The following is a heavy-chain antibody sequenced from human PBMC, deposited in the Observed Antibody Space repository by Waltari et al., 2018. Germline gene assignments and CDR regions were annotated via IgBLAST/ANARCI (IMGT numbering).Heavy chain of an antibody. CDR2: IRSKTYGGAP. CDR1: GFNFRDQA. J-gene: IGHJ4*02. V-gene: IGHV3-49*04. CDR3: TRADGMTDLDY. Sequence: EVQLAESGGGLVQPGRSLRLSCTASGFNFRDQAMTWVRQVPGKGLEWVGFIRSKTYGGAPEYAASVKGRFTISRDDSKSVTYLQMNSLRTEDTALYYCTRADGMTDLDYWGQGALVTVSS.